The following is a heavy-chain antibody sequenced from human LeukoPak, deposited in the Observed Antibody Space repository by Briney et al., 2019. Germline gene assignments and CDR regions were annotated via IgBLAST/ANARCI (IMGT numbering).Heavy chain of an antibody. CDR1: GGSISSGGYC. D-gene: IGHD3-22*01. J-gene: IGHJ5*02. Sequence: SETLSLTCTVSGGSISSGGYCWSWIRQHPGKGLEWIGYIYYSGTTNYNPSLKSRVTISVDPSKNHFSLKLKSVIAADAAVYYCARADDSSGFYSNWFDPWGQGILVTVPS. V-gene: IGHV4-61*03. CDR3: ARADDSSGFYSNWFDP. CDR2: IYYSGTT.